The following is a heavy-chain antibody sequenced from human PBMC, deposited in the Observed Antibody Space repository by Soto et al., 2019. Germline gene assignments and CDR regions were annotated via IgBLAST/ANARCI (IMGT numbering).Heavy chain of an antibody. CDR3: ARDGGSHSGGIDY. CDR1: GGTFSGYS. Sequence: QVQLVQSGAEVKKPGSSVKVSCKASGGTFSGYSINWVRQAPGQGLEWMGEIIPIFGTANYAQKFQGRVTITADESTSTAYMELSSLRSEDAAVYSCARDGGSHSGGIDYWGQGTLVTVSS. J-gene: IGHJ4*02. D-gene: IGHD1-26*01. CDR2: IIPIFGTA. V-gene: IGHV1-69*01.